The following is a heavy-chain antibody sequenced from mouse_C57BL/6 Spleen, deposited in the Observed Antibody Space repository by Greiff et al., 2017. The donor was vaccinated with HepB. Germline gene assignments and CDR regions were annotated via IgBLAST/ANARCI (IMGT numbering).Heavy chain of an antibody. CDR1: GYTFTDYY. Sequence: EVQLQQSGPELVKPGASVKISCKASGYTFTDYYMNWVKQSHGKSLEWIGDINPNNGGTSYNQKFKGKATLTVDKPSSTAYMELRSLTSEDSAVYYCARYFDYYGSSYYYAMDYWGQGTSVTVSS. J-gene: IGHJ4*01. CDR3: ARYFDYYGSSYYYAMDY. V-gene: IGHV1-26*01. D-gene: IGHD1-1*01. CDR2: INPNNGGT.